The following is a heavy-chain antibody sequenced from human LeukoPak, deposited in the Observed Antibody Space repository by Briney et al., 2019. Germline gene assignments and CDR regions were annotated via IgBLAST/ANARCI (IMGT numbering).Heavy chain of an antibody. CDR3: ARDGYCSSTSCFISDYYYYGMDV. V-gene: IGHV1-18*04. D-gene: IGHD2-2*01. Sequence: ASVKVSCKASGYTFTDYYMHWVRQVPGQGLEWMGWISAYNGNTNYAQKLQGRVTMTTDTSTSTAYMELRSLRSDDTDVYYCARDGYCSSTSCFISDYYYYGMDVWGQGTTVTVSS. J-gene: IGHJ6*02. CDR2: ISAYNGNT. CDR1: GYTFTDYY.